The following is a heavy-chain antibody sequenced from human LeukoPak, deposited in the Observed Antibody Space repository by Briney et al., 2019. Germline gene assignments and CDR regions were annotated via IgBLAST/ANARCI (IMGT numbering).Heavy chain of an antibody. CDR3: AKNDYGDYAWDYYFDS. D-gene: IGHD4-17*01. CDR2: VSGSDGVT. CDR1: GFTLSNYG. V-gene: IGHV3-23*01. J-gene: IGHJ4*02. Sequence: GGSLRLSCAASGFTLSNYGMSWVRQAPGKGLEWVSAVSGSDGVTYYADSVKGRFILSRDNSKTTLYLQMNSLRAEDTAVYYCAKNDYGDYAWDYYFDSWGQGTLVTVSS.